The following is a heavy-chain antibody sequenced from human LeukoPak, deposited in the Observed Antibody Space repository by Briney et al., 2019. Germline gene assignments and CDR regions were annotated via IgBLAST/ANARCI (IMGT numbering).Heavy chain of an antibody. CDR2: ISSSSIYI. V-gene: IGHV3-21*01. D-gene: IGHD5-18*01. CDR3: ASSFGIQLTDY. CDR1: GFTFSSYG. J-gene: IGHJ4*02. Sequence: KTGGSLRLSCAASGFTFSSYGMHWVRQAPGKGLEWVSSISSSSIYIYYADSVKGRFTISRDNAKNSLYLQMNSLTAEDTAVYYCASSFGIQLTDYWGQGTLVTVSS.